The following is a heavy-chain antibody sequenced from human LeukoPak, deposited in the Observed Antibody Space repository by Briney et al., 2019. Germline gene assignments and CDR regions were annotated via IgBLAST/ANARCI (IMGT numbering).Heavy chain of an antibody. J-gene: IGHJ4*02. D-gene: IGHD3-22*01. Sequence: GGSLRLSCAATGFTFSGSAMHWVRQASGKGLDWVGRIRSKANSYATAYAASVKGRFTISRDDSKNTAYLQMNSLKTEDTAVYYCTRQEPYYYDSSGYYYFDYWGQGTLVTVSS. CDR1: GFTFSGSA. CDR2: IRSKANSYAT. V-gene: IGHV3-73*01. CDR3: TRQEPYYYDSSGYYYFDY.